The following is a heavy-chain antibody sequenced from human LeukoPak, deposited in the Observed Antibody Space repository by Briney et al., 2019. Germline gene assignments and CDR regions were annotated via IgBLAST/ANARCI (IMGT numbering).Heavy chain of an antibody. J-gene: IGHJ5*02. CDR3: ARDFPWALDLRSTWFDP. CDR1: GFTFSSYS. CDR2: ISSSSSYI. V-gene: IGHV3-21*01. D-gene: IGHD1-7*01. Sequence: GGSLRLSCAASGFTFSSYSMNWVRQAPGKGLEWVSSISSSSSYIYYAEQVKRRFTNCRDNDKNSLYLQMTSLRAEDTAVYYCARDFPWALDLRSTWFDPWGQGTLVTVSS.